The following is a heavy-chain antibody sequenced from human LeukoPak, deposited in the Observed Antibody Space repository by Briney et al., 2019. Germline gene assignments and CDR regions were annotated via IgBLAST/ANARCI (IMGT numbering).Heavy chain of an antibody. Sequence: GESLRISCKGSGYSFTSYWISWVRQMPGKGLEWMGRIDPSDSYTNYSPSFQGHVTISADKSISTAYLQWSSLKASDTAMYYCARHKPLGYCSGGSCYGGGFDYWGQGTLVTVSS. V-gene: IGHV5-10-1*01. J-gene: IGHJ4*02. CDR2: IDPSDSYT. D-gene: IGHD2-15*01. CDR3: ARHKPLGYCSGGSCYGGGFDY. CDR1: GYSFTSYW.